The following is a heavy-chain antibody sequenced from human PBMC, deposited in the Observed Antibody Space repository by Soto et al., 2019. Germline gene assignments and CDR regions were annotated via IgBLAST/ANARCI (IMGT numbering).Heavy chain of an antibody. CDR3: ASNPNRRLGRDVDDI. Sequence: ASVKVSCKASGYTFTGYYMHWVRQAPGQGLEWMGWINPNSGGTNYAQKFQGWVTMTRDTSISTAYMELSRLRSDDTAVYGCASNPNRRLGRDVDDIGGGGTMVTVS. J-gene: IGHJ3*02. D-gene: IGHD7-27*01. V-gene: IGHV1-2*04. CDR2: INPNSGGT. CDR1: GYTFTGYY.